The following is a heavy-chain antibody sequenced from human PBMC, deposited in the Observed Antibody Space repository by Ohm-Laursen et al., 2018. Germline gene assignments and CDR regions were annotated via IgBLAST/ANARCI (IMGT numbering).Heavy chain of an antibody. V-gene: IGHV4-59*07. CDR3: ARARWRQLGPYYFDY. CDR2: IYYSGST. Sequence: SDTLSLTCTVSGGSISSYYWSWIRQPPGKGLEWIGYIYYSGSTNYNPSLKSRVTISVDTSKNQFSLKLSSVTAADTAVYYCARARWRQLGPYYFDYWGQGTLVTVSS. CDR1: GGSISSYY. D-gene: IGHD6-13*01. J-gene: IGHJ4*02.